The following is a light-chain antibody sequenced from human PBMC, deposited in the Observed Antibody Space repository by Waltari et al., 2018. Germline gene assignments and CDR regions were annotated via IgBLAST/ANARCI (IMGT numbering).Light chain of an antibody. CDR3: CSYAGNFWV. J-gene: IGLJ3*02. CDR2: DVT. CDR1: RRAIGYYNY. V-gene: IGLV2-11*01. Sequence: QSALTQPRSASGSPGQSVTIPCTVTRRAIGYYNYGSWYQRHPVKAPKLMIYDVTKRPSGVPDRFSGSKSGNTASLTISGLQAEDEADYYCCSYAGNFWVFGGGTKLTVL.